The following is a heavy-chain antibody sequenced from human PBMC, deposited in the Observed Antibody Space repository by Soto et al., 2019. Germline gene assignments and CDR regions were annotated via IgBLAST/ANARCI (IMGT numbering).Heavy chain of an antibody. CDR2: IYYSGST. V-gene: IGHV4-59*08. D-gene: IGHD2-2*01. J-gene: IGHJ4*02. Sequence: SETLSLTCTVSGGSIISYYWSWIRQPPGKGLEWIGYIYYSGSTNYNPSLKSRVTISVDTSKNQFSLKLSSVTAADTAVYYCARIKKYGSSTSCYETWGQGTLVTVSS. CDR1: GGSIISYY. CDR3: ARIKKYGSSTSCYET.